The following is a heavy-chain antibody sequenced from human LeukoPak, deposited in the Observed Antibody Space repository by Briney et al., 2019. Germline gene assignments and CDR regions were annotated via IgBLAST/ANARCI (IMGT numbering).Heavy chain of an antibody. D-gene: IGHD1-26*01. CDR2: ISSSSSYI. Sequence: GSLRLSCAASGFTFSSYSMNWVRQAPGKGLEWVSSISSSSSYIYYADSVKGRFTISRDNAKNSLYLQMNSLRAEDTAVYYCEREVNSDSGSSHFDYWGQGTLVTVSS. J-gene: IGHJ4*02. V-gene: IGHV3-21*01. CDR3: EREVNSDSGSSHFDY. CDR1: GFTFSSYS.